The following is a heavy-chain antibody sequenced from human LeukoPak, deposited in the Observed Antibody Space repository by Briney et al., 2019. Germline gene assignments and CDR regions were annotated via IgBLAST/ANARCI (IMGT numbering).Heavy chain of an antibody. CDR2: INHSGST. J-gene: IGHJ6*02. CDR3: ARGQLSSWYNYYYGMDV. CDR1: GGSFSGYY. D-gene: IGHD6-13*01. V-gene: IGHV4-34*01. Sequence: PSETLSLTCAVYGGSFSGYYWSWIRQPPGKGLEWIGEINHSGSTNYNPSLKSRVTISVDTSKNQFSLKLSSVTAADTAVYYCARGQLSSWYNYYYGMDVWGQGTTVTVSS.